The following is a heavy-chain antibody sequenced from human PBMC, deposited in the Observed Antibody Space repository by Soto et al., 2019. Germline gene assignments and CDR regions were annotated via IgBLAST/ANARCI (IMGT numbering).Heavy chain of an antibody. CDR1: GDSVSSNSAA. CDR2: TYYRSKWYN. Sequence: SQTLSLTCVISGDSVSSNSAAWNWIRQSPSRGLEWLGRTYYRSKWYNDYAVSVKSRITINPDTSKNQFSLQLNSVTPEDTAVYYCARSTVRYYDILTGLNWFDPWGQGTLVTVSS. V-gene: IGHV6-1*01. D-gene: IGHD3-9*01. CDR3: ARSTVRYYDILTGLNWFDP. J-gene: IGHJ5*02.